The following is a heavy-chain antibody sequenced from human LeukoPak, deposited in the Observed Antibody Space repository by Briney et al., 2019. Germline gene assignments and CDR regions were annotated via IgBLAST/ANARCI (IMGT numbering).Heavy chain of an antibody. CDR3: AKDRSYGPFDY. CDR2: SGTSGDT. D-gene: IGHD5-18*01. J-gene: IGHJ4*02. V-gene: IGHV3-23*01. CDR1: GFTFSSYA. Sequence: GGSLRLSCAASGFTFSSYALNWVRQAPGKGLEWVSASGTSGDTYYGDSVKGRFTISRDNAKNTVYLQMSSLRAEDTAVYYCAKDRSYGPFDYWGQGTLVTVSS.